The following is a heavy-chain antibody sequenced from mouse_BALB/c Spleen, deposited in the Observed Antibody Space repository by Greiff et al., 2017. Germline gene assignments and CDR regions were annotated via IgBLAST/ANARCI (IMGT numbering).Heavy chain of an antibody. CDR2: ILPGSGST. Sequence: VMLVESGAELMKPGASVKISCKATGYTFSSYWIEWVKQRPGHGLEWIGEILPGSGSTNYNEKFKGKATFTADTSSNTAYMQLSSLTSEDSAVYYCARGGVYDGYSWFAYWGQGTLVTVSA. CDR3: ARGGVYDGYSWFAY. V-gene: IGHV1-9*01. D-gene: IGHD2-3*01. CDR1: GYTFSSYW. J-gene: IGHJ3*01.